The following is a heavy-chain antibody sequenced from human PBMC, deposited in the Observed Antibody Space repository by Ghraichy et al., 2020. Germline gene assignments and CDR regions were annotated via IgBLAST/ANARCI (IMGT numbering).Heavy chain of an antibody. CDR1: GGSFSGYY. D-gene: IGHD3-3*01. CDR3: ARVPVRFLEWFRDYYFDY. CDR2: INHSGST. J-gene: IGHJ4*02. V-gene: IGHV4-34*01. Sequence: GSLRLSCAVYGGSFSGYYWSWIRQPPGKGLEWIGEINHSGSTNYNPSLKSRVTISVDTSKNQFSLKLSSVTAADTAVYYCARVPVRFLEWFRDYYFDYWGQGTLVTVSS.